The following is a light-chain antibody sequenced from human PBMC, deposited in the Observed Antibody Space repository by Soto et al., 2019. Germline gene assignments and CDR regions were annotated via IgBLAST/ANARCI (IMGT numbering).Light chain of an antibody. CDR3: QSFDSSLSGWV. CDR2: SNN. Sequence: QSVLTQPPSVSGAPGQRVTISCTGSSYNIGAGYDVHWYQQLPGTAPKLLIYSNNNRPSGVPDRFSGSKSGTSASLAITGLQAEDEADYYCQSFDSSLSGWVFGAGTKLTVL. J-gene: IGLJ3*02. V-gene: IGLV1-40*01. CDR1: SYNIGAGYD.